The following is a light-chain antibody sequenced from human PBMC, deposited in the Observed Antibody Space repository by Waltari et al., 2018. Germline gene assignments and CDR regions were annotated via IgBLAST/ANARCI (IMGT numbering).Light chain of an antibody. CDR2: YDS. CDR1: NIGSSS. CDR3: QVWHAALDPGV. V-gene: IGLV3-21*04. Sequence: SYVLPQPPSVSVAPGEPARITCGGDNIGSSSVHWYQQKPGQAPVLVIRYDSDRPSGIPERFSGSNSANTATLTSSRVEAGDEANYYCQVWHAALDPGVFGTGTEVTV. J-gene: IGLJ1*01.